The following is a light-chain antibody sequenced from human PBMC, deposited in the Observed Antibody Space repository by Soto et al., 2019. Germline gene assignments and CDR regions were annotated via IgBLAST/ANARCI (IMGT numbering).Light chain of an antibody. J-gene: IGKJ5*01. CDR2: GAS. V-gene: IGKV3-20*01. CDR1: QSVTSTY. CDR3: QQYGSSHT. Sequence: EIVLTQSPGTLSLSPGARATLSCRASQSVTSTYLAWYQQKPGQAPRLLIYGASSRAIGIPDRFSGSVSGSDFILTINRLEPDDFAVYYCQQYGSSHTFGQGTRLEI.